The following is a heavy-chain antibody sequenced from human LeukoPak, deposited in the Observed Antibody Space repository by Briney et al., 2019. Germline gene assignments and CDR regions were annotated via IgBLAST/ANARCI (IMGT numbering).Heavy chain of an antibody. CDR2: IHSSSGSI. CDR1: GFNFTNYN. V-gene: IGHV3-21*01. Sequence: GGSLRLFCAASGFNFTNYNMNWVRQAPGKGLEWVSSIHSSSGSIYYADSLKGRFTISRDNAKNSLYLQMNSLRAEDTAVYYCARDLAWDAFDIWGQGTMVTVSS. J-gene: IGHJ3*02. CDR3: ARDLAWDAFDI.